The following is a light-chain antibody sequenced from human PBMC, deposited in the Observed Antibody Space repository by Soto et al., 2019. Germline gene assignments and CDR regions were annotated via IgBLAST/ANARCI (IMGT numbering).Light chain of an antibody. CDR2: DVS. CDR3: SSYTSSSLYV. V-gene: IGLV2-14*01. CDR1: SSDVGGYNY. Sequence: QSALTQPASVSGSPGQSITISCTGTSSDVGGYNYVSWYQQHPGKAPKLLIYDVSNRHSGVSNRFSGSKSGNTASLTISGLQAEDEADYYCSSYTSSSLYVFGTGTKLPVL. J-gene: IGLJ1*01.